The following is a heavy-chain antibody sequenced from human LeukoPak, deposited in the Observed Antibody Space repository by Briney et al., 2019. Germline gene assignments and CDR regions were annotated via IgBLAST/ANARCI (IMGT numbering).Heavy chain of an antibody. V-gene: IGHV3-30*18. CDR1: GFTFSNYG. J-gene: IGHJ1*01. Sequence: PRGSAILSCAASGFTFSNYGMHWVRQAPGKGLEWVAIISYDGSNKYYADSVKGRFTISRDNSKNTLYLQMNSLRAEDTAVYYCAKDFGSDSSGWYTYFQLWGQDTLVTDFS. CDR3: AKDFGSDSSGWYTYFQL. CDR2: ISYDGSNK. D-gene: IGHD6-13*01.